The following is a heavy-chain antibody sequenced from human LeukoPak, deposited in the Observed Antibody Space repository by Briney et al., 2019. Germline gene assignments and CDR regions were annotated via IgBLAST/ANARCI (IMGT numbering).Heavy chain of an antibody. D-gene: IGHD6-6*01. V-gene: IGHV4-34*01. CDR1: GGCFSGYY. CDR2: INHSGST. Sequence: SETLALTCAVYGGCFSGYYWSWIRQPPGKGLEWIGEINHSGSTNYNPSLKSRVTISVDTSKNQFSLKLSSVTAADTAVYYCARVPKPYSSSSGAFDYWGQGTLVTVSS. J-gene: IGHJ4*02. CDR3: ARVPKPYSSSSGAFDY.